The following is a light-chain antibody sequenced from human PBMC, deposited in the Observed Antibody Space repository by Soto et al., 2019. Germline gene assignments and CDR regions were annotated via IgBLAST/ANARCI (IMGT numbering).Light chain of an antibody. CDR1: QSVSSY. CDR3: QQRRNWPPYT. V-gene: IGKV3-11*01. J-gene: IGKJ2*01. CDR2: DAS. Sequence: EIVLTQSPATLSLSPGERATLSCRASQSVSSYLAWYQQKPGQAPRLLIYDASNRATGIPARFSGSGSGTDFTLTISSLEPEDVAVYYCQQRRNWPPYTFGQGTKLEIK.